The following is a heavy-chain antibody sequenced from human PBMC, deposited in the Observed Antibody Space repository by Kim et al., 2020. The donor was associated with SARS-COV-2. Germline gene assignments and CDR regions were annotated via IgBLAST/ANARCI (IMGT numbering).Heavy chain of an antibody. D-gene: IGHD1-1*01. V-gene: IGHV3-23*01. CDR3: AKRVSNWNYFDY. Sequence: YYASAMTGPFTISSDNSKNTLYLQMNNLRAEDTAVYYCAKRVSNWNYFDYWGQGTLVTVSS. J-gene: IGHJ4*02.